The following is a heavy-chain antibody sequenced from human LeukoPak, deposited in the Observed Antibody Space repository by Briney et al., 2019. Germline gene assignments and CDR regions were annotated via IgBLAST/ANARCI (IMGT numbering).Heavy chain of an antibody. CDR3: ASGYCSGGSSDEAGY. CDR1: GFTFSSYG. Sequence: GGSLRLSCAASGFTFSSYGMHRVRQAPGKGLEWVAVISYDGSNKYYADSVKGRFTISRDNSKNTLYLQMNSLRAEDTAEYYCASGYCSGGSSDEAGYWGQGTLVTVSS. D-gene: IGHD2-15*01. CDR2: ISYDGSNK. J-gene: IGHJ4*02. V-gene: IGHV3-30*03.